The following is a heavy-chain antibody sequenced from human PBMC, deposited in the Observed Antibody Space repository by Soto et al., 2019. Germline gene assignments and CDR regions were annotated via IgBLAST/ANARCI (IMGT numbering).Heavy chain of an antibody. J-gene: IGHJ6*02. D-gene: IGHD3-22*01. Sequence: QVQLQESGPGLVRPSGTLSLTCAVSGASISSSNWWSWVRHPPGKGLEWIGDIYHDGSTNRNPSLKSRATISVDKSKNQFSLRLTSVTAADTAVYYCARHYYYANHYSYAMDVWGQGTTVTVSS. CDR2: IYHDGST. CDR3: ARHYYYANHYSYAMDV. V-gene: IGHV4-4*02. CDR1: GASISSSNW.